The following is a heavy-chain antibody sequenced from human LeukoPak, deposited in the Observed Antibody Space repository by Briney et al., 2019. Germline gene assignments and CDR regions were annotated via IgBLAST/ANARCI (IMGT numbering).Heavy chain of an antibody. CDR1: GYSFTSYC. CDR3: ARSCRDGYRDFDY. Sequence: GESLKVSCKGAGYSFTSYCIGWVRQMPGKGLEWMGIIYPGDSDTRYSPSFQGQVTISADKSISTAYLQWSSLKASDTAMYYCARSCRDGYRDFDYWGQGTLVTVFS. V-gene: IGHV5-51*01. CDR2: IYPGDSDT. D-gene: IGHD5-24*01. J-gene: IGHJ4*02.